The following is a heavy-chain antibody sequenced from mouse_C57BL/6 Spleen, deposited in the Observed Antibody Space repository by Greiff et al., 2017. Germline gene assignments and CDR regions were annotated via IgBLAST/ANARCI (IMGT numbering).Heavy chain of an antibody. CDR2: IFPGSGST. Sequence: VQLQQSGPELVKPGASVKISCKASGYTFTDYYINWVKQRPGQGLEWIGWIFPGSGSTYYNEKFKGKATLTVDKSSSTAYMLLSSLTSEDSAVYFCARSIYYYCSSYLYYAMDYWGQGTSVTVSS. CDR3: ARSIYYYCSSYLYYAMDY. V-gene: IGHV1-75*01. J-gene: IGHJ4*01. CDR1: GYTFTDYY. D-gene: IGHD1-1*01.